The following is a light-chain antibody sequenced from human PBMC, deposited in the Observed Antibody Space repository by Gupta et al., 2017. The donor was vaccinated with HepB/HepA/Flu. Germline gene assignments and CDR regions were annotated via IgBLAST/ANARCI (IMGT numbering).Light chain of an antibody. CDR3: HQRSNWPLT. Sequence: EIVLTQSPATLSLSPGERATLSCRASQSVSSYLAWYQQKPGQAPRLLIYDASNRATGIPARFNDSGSLTHFTLTIISLEPEDFAVYYCHQRSNWPLTFGGGTKVEIK. J-gene: IGKJ4*01. CDR2: DAS. V-gene: IGKV3-11*01. CDR1: QSVSSY.